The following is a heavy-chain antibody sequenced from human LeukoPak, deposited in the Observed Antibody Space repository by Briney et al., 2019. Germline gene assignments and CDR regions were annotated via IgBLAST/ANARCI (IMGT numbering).Heavy chain of an antibody. Sequence: ASVKVSCKASGYTITGYTVHWVRQAPGQGLDWMGWVNPKSGATNYAQKFKGWVTMTRDTSISTAYMELSRLTPDDTAVYYCARVNYGSGTHFDYWGQGTLVTVSS. CDR2: VNPKSGAT. CDR3: ARVNYGSGTHFDY. J-gene: IGHJ4*02. V-gene: IGHV1-2*04. CDR1: GYTITGYT. D-gene: IGHD3-10*01.